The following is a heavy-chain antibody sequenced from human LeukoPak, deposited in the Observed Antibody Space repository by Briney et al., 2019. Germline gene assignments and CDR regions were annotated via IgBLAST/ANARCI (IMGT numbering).Heavy chain of an antibody. V-gene: IGHV5-51*01. CDR2: IYPGDSDT. CDR3: ARRPRGVVPAAKAFDI. J-gene: IGHJ3*02. Sequence: PGESLKISCKGSGYSFTSYWIGWVRPMPGKGLEWMGIIYPGDSDTRYSPSFQGQVTISADKSISTAYLQWSSLKASDTAMYYCARRPRGVVPAAKAFDIWGQGTMVTVSS. D-gene: IGHD2-2*01. CDR1: GYSFTSYW.